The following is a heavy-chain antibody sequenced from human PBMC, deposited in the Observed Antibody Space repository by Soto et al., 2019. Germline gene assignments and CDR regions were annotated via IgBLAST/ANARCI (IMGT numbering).Heavy chain of an antibody. V-gene: IGHV1-18*01. CDR3: AREGVCSGGSCYLPYYYYGMDV. CDR1: GYTFTSYG. Sequence: ASVKVSCKASGYTFTSYGISWVRQAPGQGLEWMGWISAYNGNTNYAQKLQGRVTMTTDTSTSTAYMELRSLRSDDTAVYYCAREGVCSGGSCYLPYYYYGMDVWGQGTTVTVSS. CDR2: ISAYNGNT. D-gene: IGHD2-15*01. J-gene: IGHJ6*02.